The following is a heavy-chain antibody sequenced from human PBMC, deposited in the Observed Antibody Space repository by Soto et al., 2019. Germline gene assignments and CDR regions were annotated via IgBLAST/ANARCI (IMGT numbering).Heavy chain of an antibody. V-gene: IGHV1-2*06. J-gene: IGHJ6*02. D-gene: IGHD2-8*01. CDR1: GYSFTDYH. Sequence: GASVKVSCKASGYSFTDYHIHWVRQAPGQGLEWLGRINPKSGGTSTAQKFQGGVTMTTDTSISTASMQLTRLTSDDTAIYYCARGDSTDCSNGVCSFFYNHDMDVWGQGTRSPSP. CDR2: INPKSGGT. CDR3: ARGDSTDCSNGVCSFFYNHDMDV.